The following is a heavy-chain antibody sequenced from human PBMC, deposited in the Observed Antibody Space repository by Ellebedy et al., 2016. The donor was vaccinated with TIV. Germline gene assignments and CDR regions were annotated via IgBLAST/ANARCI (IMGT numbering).Heavy chain of an antibody. Sequence: GESLKISCKNSGYSFTSHRVAWVRQTPGKGLAWVGIIYPGDSEARYSPSFEGQVTISVDKSIDTAYLEWSSLKASDTAVYYCARAYSNAWYEDYWGQGTLVTVSS. CDR1: GYSFTSHR. CDR3: ARAYSNAWYEDY. J-gene: IGHJ4*01. D-gene: IGHD3-16*01. CDR2: IYPGDSEA. V-gene: IGHV5-51*01.